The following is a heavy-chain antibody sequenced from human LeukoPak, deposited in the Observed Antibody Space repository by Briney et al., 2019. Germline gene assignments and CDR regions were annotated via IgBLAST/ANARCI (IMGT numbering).Heavy chain of an antibody. D-gene: IGHD6-13*01. CDR1: GFTFSDYA. J-gene: IGHJ5*02. V-gene: IGHV3-23*01. CDR3: ARSYSSSWPPNWFDP. Sequence: GSLRLSCTASGFTFSDYAMSWVRQAPGKGLEWVSGISGSGGSIRYADSAKGRFTISRDNSKNTLYLQMNSLRAEDTAVYYCARSYSSSWPPNWFDPWGQGTLVTVSS. CDR2: ISGSGGSI.